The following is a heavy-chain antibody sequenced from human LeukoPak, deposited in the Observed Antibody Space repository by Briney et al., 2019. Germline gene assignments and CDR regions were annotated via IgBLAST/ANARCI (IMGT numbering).Heavy chain of an antibody. D-gene: IGHD2-21*02. Sequence: SETLSLTCAVYGGSFSGYYWSWIRQPPGKGLEWIGEINHSGSTNYNPSLKSRVTISVDTSKNQFSLKLSSVTAADTAVYYCARGRGDPSYYYYYGMDVWGQGTAVTVSS. CDR2: INHSGST. V-gene: IGHV4-34*01. CDR1: GGSFSGYY. J-gene: IGHJ6*02. CDR3: ARGRGDPSYYYYYGMDV.